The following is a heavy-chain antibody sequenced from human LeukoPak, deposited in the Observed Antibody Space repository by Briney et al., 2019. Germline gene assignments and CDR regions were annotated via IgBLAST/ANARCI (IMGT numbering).Heavy chain of an antibody. Sequence: ETLSLTCTVSGGSISSYYWSWIRQPPGKGLEWIGYIYYSGSTNYNPSLKSRVTISVDTSKNQFSLKLSSVTAADTAVYYCARSTIFGVVYDAFDIWGQGTMVTVSS. D-gene: IGHD3-3*01. CDR2: IYYSGST. V-gene: IGHV4-59*01. J-gene: IGHJ3*02. CDR3: ARSTIFGVVYDAFDI. CDR1: GGSISSYY.